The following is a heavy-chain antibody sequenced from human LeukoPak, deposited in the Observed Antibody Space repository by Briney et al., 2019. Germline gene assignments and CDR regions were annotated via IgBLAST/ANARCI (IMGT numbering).Heavy chain of an antibody. CDR3: ARERYFDWLSNPQYYYYGMDV. CDR2: INPNSGGT. CDR1: GYTFTGYY. V-gene: IGHV1-2*04. Sequence: ASVKVSCKASGYTFTGYYIHWVRQAPGQGLEWMGWINPNSGGTNYAQKFQGWVTMTRDTSISTAYMELSRLGSDDTAVYYCARERYFDWLSNPQYYYYGMDVWGQGTTVTVSS. D-gene: IGHD3-9*01. J-gene: IGHJ6*02.